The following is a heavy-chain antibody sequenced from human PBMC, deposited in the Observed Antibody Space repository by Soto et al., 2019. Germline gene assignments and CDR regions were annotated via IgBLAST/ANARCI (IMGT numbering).Heavy chain of an antibody. CDR3: ARERLIAAAGNNWFDP. D-gene: IGHD6-13*01. J-gene: IGHJ5*02. V-gene: IGHV3-21*01. Sequence: PGGSLRLSCAASGFTFSSYSMNWVRQAPGKGLEWVSSISSSSSYIYYADSVKGRLTISRDNAKNSLYLQMNSLRAEDTAVYYCARERLIAAAGNNWFDPWGQGTLVTVSS. CDR1: GFTFSSYS. CDR2: ISSSSSYI.